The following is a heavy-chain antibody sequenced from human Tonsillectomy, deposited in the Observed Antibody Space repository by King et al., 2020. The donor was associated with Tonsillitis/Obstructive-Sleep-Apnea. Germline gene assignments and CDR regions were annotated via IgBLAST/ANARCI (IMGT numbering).Heavy chain of an antibody. CDR2: IDHSGST. Sequence: VQLQQWGAGLLKPSETLSLTCGVYGVSFSGYYWTWIRQTPGKGLEWIGEIDHSGSTNNNPSLKSRVTISIDTSKNQFSLNLNSVTAADTAIYYCARGSVEQDWDFDYWGQGTLVTVSS. V-gene: IGHV4-34*01. CDR3: ARGSVEQDWDFDY. D-gene: IGHD3/OR15-3a*01. CDR1: GVSFSGYY. J-gene: IGHJ4*02.